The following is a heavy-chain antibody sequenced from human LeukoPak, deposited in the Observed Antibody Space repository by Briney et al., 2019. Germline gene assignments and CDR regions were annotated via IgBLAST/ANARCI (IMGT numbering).Heavy chain of an antibody. D-gene: IGHD3-10*01. CDR2: IRYDGSHK. CDR3: ARSDSPGGTGSDY. Sequence: GGSLRLSCAASGFTFTSYGMHWVRQAPGKGLEWVAFIRYDGSHKYYADSVKGRFTISRDNSKNTLYLQMNSLRAEDTAVYYCARSDSPGGTGSDYWGQGTLVTVSS. CDR1: GFTFTSYG. V-gene: IGHV3-30*02. J-gene: IGHJ4*02.